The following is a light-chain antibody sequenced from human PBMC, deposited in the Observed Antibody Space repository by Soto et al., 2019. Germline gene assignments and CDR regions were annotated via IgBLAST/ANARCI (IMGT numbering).Light chain of an antibody. V-gene: IGLV2-14*01. Sequence: QSVLTQPASVSGSPGQSITISCTGTSSDVGGYNYVSWYQQHPGKAPKLMIYEVSNRPSGVSNRFSGSKSGHTASLTISGLQAEDEADYYCSSYTSSSHYVFGTGTKLTVL. CDR1: SSDVGGYNY. J-gene: IGLJ1*01. CDR2: EVS. CDR3: SSYTSSSHYV.